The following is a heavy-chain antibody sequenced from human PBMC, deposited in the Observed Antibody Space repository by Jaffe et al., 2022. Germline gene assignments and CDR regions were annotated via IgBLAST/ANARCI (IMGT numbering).Heavy chain of an antibody. CDR2: IIPTFGIA. J-gene: IGHJ4*02. CDR3: SRASHEYSGYDYNCAY. V-gene: IGHV1-69*01. Sequence: QVQLVQSGTEVKRPGSSVKVSCEASGGTFSNYGFSWVRQAPGQGLEWMGGIIPTFGIATYAQKFQDRITITADESTNTIYLEVSGLRSEDTAVYYCSRASHEYSGYDYNCAYWGQGTVVTVSS. CDR1: GGTFSNYG. D-gene: IGHD5-12*01.